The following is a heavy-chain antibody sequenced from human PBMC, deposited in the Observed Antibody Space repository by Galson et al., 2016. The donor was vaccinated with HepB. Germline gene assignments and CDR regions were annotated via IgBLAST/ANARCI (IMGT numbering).Heavy chain of an antibody. CDR2: IIPMFGTA. J-gene: IGHJ4*02. CDR1: YA. D-gene: IGHD3-16*01. V-gene: IGHV1-69*01. Sequence: YAITWVRQAPGQGLEWMGGIIPMFGTANYAQKFQGRVTITADESTSTAYMELSSLTSEDTAVFYCARGPPDTVWLYFDYWGQGTLVTVSS. CDR3: ARGPPDTVWLYFDY.